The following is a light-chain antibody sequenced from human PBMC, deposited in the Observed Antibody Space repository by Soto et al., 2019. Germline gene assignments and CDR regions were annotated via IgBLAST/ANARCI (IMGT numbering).Light chain of an antibody. CDR3: QQSYSTLLWT. CDR1: QSISSY. CDR2: AAS. Sequence: DIPMTQSPFSLAASVGGRVTITCRANQSISSYLNWYQQKPGKAPKLLIYAASSLQSGVPSRFSGSGSGTDLTLTISSLQPEDFATYYCQQSYSTLLWTFGQGTKVDIK. V-gene: IGKV1-39*01. J-gene: IGKJ1*01.